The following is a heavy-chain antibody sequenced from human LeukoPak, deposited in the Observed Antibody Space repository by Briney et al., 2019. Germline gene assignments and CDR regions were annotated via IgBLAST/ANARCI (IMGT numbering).Heavy chain of an antibody. CDR3: AKGAPLTGSNWFDP. D-gene: IGHD3-9*01. CDR2: ISSSGSTI. V-gene: IGHV3-11*04. CDR1: GFTFSDYY. J-gene: IGHJ5*02. Sequence: GGSLRLSCAASGFTFSDYYMSWIRQAPGKGLEWVSYISSSGSTIYYADSVKGRFTISRDNAKNSLYLQMNSLRAEDTAVYYCAKGAPLTGSNWFDPWGQGTLVTVSS.